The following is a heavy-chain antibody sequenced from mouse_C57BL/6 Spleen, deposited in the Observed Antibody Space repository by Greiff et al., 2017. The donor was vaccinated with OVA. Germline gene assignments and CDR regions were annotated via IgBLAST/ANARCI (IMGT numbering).Heavy chain of an antibody. Sequence: QVQLQQSGPELVKPGASVKISCKASGYAFSSSWMNWVKQRPGQGLEWIGRIYPGDGDTNYNGKFKGKATLTADKSSSTAYMQLSSLTSEDSAVYVCAEYPPITTEPYCAMDYWGQGTSVTVSS. CDR3: AEYPPITTEPYCAMDY. J-gene: IGHJ4*01. CDR2: IYPGDGDT. V-gene: IGHV1-82*01. D-gene: IGHD2-4*01. CDR1: GYAFSSSW.